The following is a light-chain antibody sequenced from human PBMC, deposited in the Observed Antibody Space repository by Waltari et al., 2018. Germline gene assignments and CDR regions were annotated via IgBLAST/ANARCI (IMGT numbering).Light chain of an antibody. V-gene: IGLV1-40*02. Sequence: QSILTQPPSVSGAPGQRVPLPCTWHSSNIGAALEVHWSQDFPGRRPTHLIYGNNHRRSGVPDRFSGAKSGTSASLTITGRQAEDEADYYCQSFDTSLSDGVVFGGGTKV. CDR1: SSNIGAALE. CDR3: QSFDTSLSDGVV. CDR2: GNN. J-gene: IGLJ2*01.